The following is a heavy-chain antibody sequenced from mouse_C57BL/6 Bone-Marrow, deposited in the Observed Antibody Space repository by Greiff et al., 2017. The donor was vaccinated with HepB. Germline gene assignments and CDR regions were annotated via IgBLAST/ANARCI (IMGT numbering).Heavy chain of an antibody. CDR1: GYAFSSSW. CDR3: ATLHYYGSSPAWFAY. V-gene: IGHV1-82*01. D-gene: IGHD1-1*01. J-gene: IGHJ3*01. Sequence: VQLQQSGPELVKPGASVKISCKASGYAFSSSWMNWVKQRPGKGLEWIGRIYPGDGDTNYNGKFKGKATLTADKSSSTAYMQLSSLTSEDSAVYFCATLHYYGSSPAWFAYWGQGTLVTVSA. CDR2: IYPGDGDT.